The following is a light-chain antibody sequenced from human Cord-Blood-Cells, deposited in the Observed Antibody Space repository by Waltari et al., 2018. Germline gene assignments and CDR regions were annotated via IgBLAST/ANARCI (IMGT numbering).Light chain of an antibody. Sequence: QSALTQPASVSGSPGQSITISCTGTSSDVGSYTLASWYQQHPGKAPKLMIYEGSKRPSGVSNRFSGSKSGNTASLTISGLQAEDEADYYCCSYAGSSTLYVFGTGTKVTVL. CDR3: CSYAGSSTLYV. CDR2: EGS. J-gene: IGLJ1*01. CDR1: SSDVGSYTL. V-gene: IGLV2-23*01.